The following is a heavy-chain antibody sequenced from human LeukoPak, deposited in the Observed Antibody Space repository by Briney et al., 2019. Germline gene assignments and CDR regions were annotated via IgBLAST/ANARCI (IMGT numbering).Heavy chain of an antibody. CDR2: IYYGGST. Sequence: SETLSLTCTVSGGSISSSSYYWGWIRQPPGKGLEWIGSIYYGGSTYYNPSLKSRVTISVDTSKNQFSLKLSSVTAADTAVYYCAREMYSSSWDPYFDYWGQGTLVTVSS. J-gene: IGHJ4*02. V-gene: IGHV4-39*07. CDR1: GGSISSSSYY. CDR3: AREMYSSSWDPYFDY. D-gene: IGHD6-13*01.